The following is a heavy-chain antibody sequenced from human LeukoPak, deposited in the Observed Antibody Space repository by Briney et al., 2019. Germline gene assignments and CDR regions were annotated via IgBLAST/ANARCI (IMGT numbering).Heavy chain of an antibody. CDR1: GFTFSNHG. CDR3: ARDRGWTGTIPYYFDY. D-gene: IGHD1-7*01. CDR2: IKQDGSER. Sequence: GGSLRLSCAASGFTFSNHGMNWVRQAPGKGLEWVANIKQDGSERHYVDSVKGRFTISRDNAKNSLYLQMNSLRAEDTAVYYCARDRGWTGTIPYYFDYWGQGTLVTVSS. V-gene: IGHV3-7*01. J-gene: IGHJ4*02.